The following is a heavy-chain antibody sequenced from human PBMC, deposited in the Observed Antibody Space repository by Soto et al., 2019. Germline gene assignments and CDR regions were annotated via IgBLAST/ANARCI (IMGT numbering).Heavy chain of an antibody. CDR3: ARLLPHILTGYPDY. D-gene: IGHD3-9*01. Sequence: QVQLQESGPGLVKPSETLSLTCTVSGGSISSYYWSWIRQPPGKGLEWIGYIYYSGSTNYNPSLKSRVTIAVDTSKNQFSLKPSSVTAADTAVYYCARLLPHILTGYPDYWGQGTLVTVSS. CDR1: GGSISSYY. V-gene: IGHV4-59*08. J-gene: IGHJ4*02. CDR2: IYYSGST.